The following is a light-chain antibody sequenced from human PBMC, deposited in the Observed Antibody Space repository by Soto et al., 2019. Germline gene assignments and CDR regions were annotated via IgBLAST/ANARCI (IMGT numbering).Light chain of an antibody. J-gene: IGLJ3*02. Sequence: QSVLTQPASVSGSPGPSITISCTGTSSDVGGYNYVSWYQQHPAKAPKLMIYEVSNRPSGVSHRFSGSKSGNTASLTISGLQAEDEADYYCCSYTPSSTLVFGGGTKLTVL. CDR3: CSYTPSSTLV. CDR1: SSDVGGYNY. V-gene: IGLV2-14*01. CDR2: EVS.